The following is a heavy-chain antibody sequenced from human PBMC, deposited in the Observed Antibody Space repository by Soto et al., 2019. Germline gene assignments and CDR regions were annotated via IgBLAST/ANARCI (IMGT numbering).Heavy chain of an antibody. D-gene: IGHD3-10*01. CDR2: ITSGSSNI. V-gene: IGHV3-21*01. J-gene: IGHJ6*03. CDR1: GFTFSSYG. Sequence: GGSLRLSCAASGFTFSSYGMHWVRQAPDKGLEWVAVITSGSSNIYYADSVKGRFTISRDNSKNSLYLQMNSLRAEDTAVYYCARDSSPLYGSGSYLVGYYYYMDVWGKGTTVTVSS. CDR3: ARDSSPLYGSGSYLVGYYYYMDV.